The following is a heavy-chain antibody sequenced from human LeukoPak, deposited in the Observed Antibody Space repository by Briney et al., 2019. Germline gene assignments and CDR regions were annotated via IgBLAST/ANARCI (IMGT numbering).Heavy chain of an antibody. D-gene: IGHD2-21*02. V-gene: IGHV4-61*02. CDR1: GGSISSGSYY. CDR2: VYSSGST. CDR3: ARGGYCGGDCYFYY. J-gene: IGHJ4*02. Sequence: SETLSLTCTVSGGSISSGSYYWSWIRQPAGKGLEWIGRVYSSGSTNYNPSLKSRVSISVDTSKDQFSLRLSSVTAADTAVYYCARGGYCGGDCYFYYWGQGTLVTVSS.